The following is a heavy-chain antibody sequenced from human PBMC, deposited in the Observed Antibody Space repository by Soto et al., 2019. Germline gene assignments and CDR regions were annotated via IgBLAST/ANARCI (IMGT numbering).Heavy chain of an antibody. CDR3: ASGPGYSSGWSKKVLYFDY. V-gene: IGHV1-24*01. CDR1: GYTLTELS. CDR2: FDPEDGET. Sequence: ASVKVSCKVSGYTLTELSMHWVRQAPGKGLEWMGGFDPEDGETIYAQKFQGRVTMTEDTSTDTAYMELSSLRSEDTAVYYCASGPGYSSGWSKKVLYFDYWGQGTLVTVSS. J-gene: IGHJ4*02. D-gene: IGHD6-19*01.